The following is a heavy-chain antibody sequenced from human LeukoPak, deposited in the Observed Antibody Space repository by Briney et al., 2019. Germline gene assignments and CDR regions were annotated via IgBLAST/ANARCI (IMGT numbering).Heavy chain of an antibody. CDR2: IYTSGST. CDR3: AGAPILYGSGSNP. V-gene: IGHV4-61*02. CDR1: GGSISSGSYY. D-gene: IGHD3-10*01. J-gene: IGHJ5*02. Sequence: PSETLSLTCTVSGGSISSGSYYWSWIRQPAGKGLERIGRIYTSGSTNYNPSLKSRVTISVDTSKNQFSLKLSSVTAADTAVYYCAGAPILYGSGSNPWGQGTLVTVSS.